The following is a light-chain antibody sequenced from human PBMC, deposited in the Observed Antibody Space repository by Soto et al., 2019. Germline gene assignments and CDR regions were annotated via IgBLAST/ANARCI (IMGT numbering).Light chain of an antibody. J-gene: IGLJ3*02. V-gene: IGLV2-14*01. CDR1: GSDIGNYNY. CDR2: GVS. CDR3: SSYTSYTTLWV. Sequence: QSALTQPASVSGSPGQSITISCTGTGSDIGNYNYVSWYQQYPGKAPKLMIYGVSNRPSGVSNRFSGSKSGNAASLTISGLQAEYEADYYCSSYTSYTTLWVFGGGTKLTVL.